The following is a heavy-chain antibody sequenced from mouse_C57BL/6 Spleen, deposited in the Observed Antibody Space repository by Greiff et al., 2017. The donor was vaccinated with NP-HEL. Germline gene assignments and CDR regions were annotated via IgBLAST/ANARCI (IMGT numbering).Heavy chain of an antibody. J-gene: IGHJ2*01. Sequence: EVQGVESGGGLVKPGGSLKLSCAASGFTFSDYGMHWVRQAPEKGLEWVAYISSGSSTIYYAATVKGRFTISRDNAKNTLFLQTTSLRSEDTAMYYCASLDYWGQGTTLTVSS. CDR1: GFTFSDYG. V-gene: IGHV5-17*01. CDR3: ASLDY. CDR2: ISSGSSTI.